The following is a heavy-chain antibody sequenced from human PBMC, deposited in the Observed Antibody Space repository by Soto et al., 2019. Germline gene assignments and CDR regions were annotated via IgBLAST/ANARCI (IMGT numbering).Heavy chain of an antibody. J-gene: IGHJ4*02. CDR2: ISRRGDTT. CDR1: GFAFSSYE. D-gene: IGHD4-17*01. V-gene: IGHV3-48*03. Sequence: EVQLVESGGGLVQPGGSLRLSCAASGFAFSSYEMNWVRQAPGKGLEWVSYISRRGDTTYYADSVKGRFTISRDNAKNSLYLQMNSLRVEDTALYYCARDDPTPFDYWGQGTLVTVSS. CDR3: ARDDPTPFDY.